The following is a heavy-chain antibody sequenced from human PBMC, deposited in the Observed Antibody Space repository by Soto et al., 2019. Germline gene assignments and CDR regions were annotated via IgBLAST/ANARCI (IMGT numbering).Heavy chain of an antibody. J-gene: IGHJ4*02. Sequence: GESLKISCKGSGYSFAGYWITWVRQKPGKGLEWMGRIDPSDSQTYYSPSFRGHVTISVTKSITTVFLQWSSLRASDTAMYYCARQIYDSDTGPNFQYYFDSWGQGTPVTVPQ. D-gene: IGHD3-22*01. CDR3: ARQIYDSDTGPNFQYYFDS. CDR2: IDPSDSQT. CDR1: GYSFAGYW. V-gene: IGHV5-10-1*01.